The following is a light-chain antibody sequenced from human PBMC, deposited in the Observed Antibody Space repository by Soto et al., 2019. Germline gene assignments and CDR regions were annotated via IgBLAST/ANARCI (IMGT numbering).Light chain of an antibody. Sequence: QSVLTQPPSVSGAPGQRVTISCTGSSSNIGAGYDVHWYQHLPGTAPKLLIYGNTNRPSGVPDRFSGSKSGTSTSLAITGLQAEDEADYYCQSYDSSLRGGVFGGGTKLTVL. V-gene: IGLV1-40*01. CDR1: SSNIGAGYD. CDR3: QSYDSSLRGGV. CDR2: GNT. J-gene: IGLJ3*02.